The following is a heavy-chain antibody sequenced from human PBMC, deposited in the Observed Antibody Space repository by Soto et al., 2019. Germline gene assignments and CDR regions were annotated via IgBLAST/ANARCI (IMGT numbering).Heavy chain of an antibody. J-gene: IGHJ6*02. CDR1: GGSISSGDYY. V-gene: IGHV4-30-4*01. CDR2: IYYSGST. D-gene: IGHD6-19*01. CDR3: VAAGQNYYYYGMDV. Sequence: SETLSLTCTVSGGSISSGDYYWSWIRQPPGKGLEWIGYIYYSGSTYYNPSLKSRVTISVDTSKNQFSLKLSSVTAADTAVYYCVAAGQNYYYYGMDVWGQGTTVTVSS.